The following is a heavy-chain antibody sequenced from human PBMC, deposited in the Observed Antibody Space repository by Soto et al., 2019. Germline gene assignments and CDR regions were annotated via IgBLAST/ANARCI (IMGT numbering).Heavy chain of an antibody. CDR1: GFSLSNARMG. CDR3: ARMGKYTREFDY. CDR2: IFSNDKK. D-gene: IGHD5-18*01. J-gene: IGHJ4*02. Sequence: SGPTLVNPTETLTLTCTVSGFSLSNARMGVGWIRQPPGKALEWLAHIFSNDKKSYSTSLKSRLTISKDTSKSQVVLTMTNMDPVDTATYYCARMGKYTREFDYWGQGTLVTVSS. V-gene: IGHV2-26*01.